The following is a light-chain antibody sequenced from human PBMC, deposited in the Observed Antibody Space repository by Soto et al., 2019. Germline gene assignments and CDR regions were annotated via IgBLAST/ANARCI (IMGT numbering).Light chain of an antibody. V-gene: IGKV1-39*01. CDR1: QSISTY. J-gene: IGKJ1*01. CDR2: RAS. CDR3: QQYYSYPRT. Sequence: DIQMTQSPSSLSASVVDRFTITFLASQSISTYLHWYQQKPGKAPKFLIYRASNLETGVPSRFSGSGSGTDFTLTISCLQSEDFATYYCQQYYSYPRTFGQGTKVDIK.